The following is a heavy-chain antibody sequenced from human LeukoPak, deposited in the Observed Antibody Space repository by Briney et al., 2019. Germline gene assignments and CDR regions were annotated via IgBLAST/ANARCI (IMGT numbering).Heavy chain of an antibody. V-gene: IGHV4-30-2*01. CDR2: IYHSGST. Sequence: SETLSLTCTVSGSSISSGGYYWSWIRQPPGKGLEWIGYIYHSGSTYYNPSLKSRVTISVDRSKNQFSLKLSSVTAADTAVYYCARGVGSSSWYGNWFDPWGQGTLVTVSS. D-gene: IGHD6-13*01. J-gene: IGHJ5*02. CDR1: GSSISSGGYY. CDR3: ARGVGSSSWYGNWFDP.